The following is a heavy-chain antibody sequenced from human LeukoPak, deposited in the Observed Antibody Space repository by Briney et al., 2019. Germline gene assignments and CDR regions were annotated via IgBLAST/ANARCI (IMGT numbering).Heavy chain of an antibody. Sequence: GASVKVSCKASGYTFTGYYMHWVRQAPGQGLEWMGWINPNSGGTNYAQKFQGRVTMTRDTSISTAYMELSRLRSGDTAVYYCARDARRYDFRSGYFPYYMDVWGKGTTVTVSS. D-gene: IGHD3-3*01. CDR2: INPNSGGT. CDR3: ARDARRYDFRSGYFPYYMDV. V-gene: IGHV1-2*02. J-gene: IGHJ6*03. CDR1: GYTFTGYY.